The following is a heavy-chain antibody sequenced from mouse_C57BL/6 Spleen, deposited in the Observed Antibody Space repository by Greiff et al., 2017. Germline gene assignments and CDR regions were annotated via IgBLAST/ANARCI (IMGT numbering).Heavy chain of an antibody. V-gene: IGHV5-9*01. D-gene: IGHD2-4*01. CDR3: ARHWDYDDAMDY. Sequence: EVQLVESGGGLVKPGGSLKLSCAASGFTFSSYTMSWVRQTPEKRLEWVATISGGGGNTYYPDSVKGRFTISRDNAKNTLYLQMSSLRSEDTALYYCARHWDYDDAMDYWGQGTSVTVSS. CDR2: ISGGGGNT. J-gene: IGHJ4*01. CDR1: GFTFSSYT.